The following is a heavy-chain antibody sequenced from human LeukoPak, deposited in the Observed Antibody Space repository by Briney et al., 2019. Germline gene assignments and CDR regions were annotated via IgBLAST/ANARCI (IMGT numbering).Heavy chain of an antibody. Sequence: PSETLSLTCTVSGGSISSYYWSWIRQPAGKGLEWIGRIYTSGSTNYNPSLKSRVTMSVDTSKNQFSLKLSSVTAADTAVYYCAGVLYDSSGYDYLDYWGQGTLVTVSS. CDR1: GGSISSYY. CDR2: IYTSGST. J-gene: IGHJ4*02. CDR3: AGVLYDSSGYDYLDY. D-gene: IGHD3-22*01. V-gene: IGHV4-4*07.